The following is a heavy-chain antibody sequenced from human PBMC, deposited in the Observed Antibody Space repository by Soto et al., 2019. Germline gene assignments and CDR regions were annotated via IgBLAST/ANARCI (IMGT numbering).Heavy chain of an antibody. CDR3: AKDRGDSSGYRTYYFDH. CDR2: ISYDGSNK. V-gene: IGHV3-30*18. Sequence: GGSLRLSCAASGFTFSSYGMHWVRQAPGKGLEWVAVISYDGSNKYYADSVKGRFTISRDNSKNTLYLQMNSLRAEDTAVYYCAKDRGDSSGYRTYYFDHWGQGTLVTVSS. J-gene: IGHJ4*02. CDR1: GFTFSSYG. D-gene: IGHD3-22*01.